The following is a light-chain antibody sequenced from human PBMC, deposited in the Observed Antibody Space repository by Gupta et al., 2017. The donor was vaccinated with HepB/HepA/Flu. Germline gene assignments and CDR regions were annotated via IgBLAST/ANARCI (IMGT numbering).Light chain of an antibody. CDR3: QQYKDWTRT. Sequence: DILMTQSPGTLSVSPGDRATLSCRASQSVNVKLAWYQQKPGQAPRLLIYTASTRPAGIPARLSVGGCGTEFTLTISSLQSEDFAVYYCQQYKDWTRTFGQGTKVEIK. CDR2: TAS. V-gene: IGKV3-15*01. J-gene: IGKJ1*01. CDR1: QSVNVK.